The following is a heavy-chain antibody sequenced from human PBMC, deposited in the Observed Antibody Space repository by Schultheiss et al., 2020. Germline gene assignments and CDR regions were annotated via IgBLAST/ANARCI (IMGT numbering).Heavy chain of an antibody. V-gene: IGHV4-31*03. Sequence: SETLSLTCTVSGGSISSGGYYWSWIRQHPGKGLEWIGYIYYSGSTYYNPSLKSRVTISVDTSKNQFSLQLNSATPEDTALYYCARDGDFWSAYYVGMDVWGQGTTVTVSS. CDR3: ARDGDFWSAYYVGMDV. CDR2: IYYSGST. D-gene: IGHD3-3*01. CDR1: GGSISSGGYY. J-gene: IGHJ6*02.